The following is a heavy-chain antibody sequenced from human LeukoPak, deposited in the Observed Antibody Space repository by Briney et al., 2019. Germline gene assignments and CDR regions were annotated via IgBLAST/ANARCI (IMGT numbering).Heavy chain of an antibody. CDR3: ARDSDYGDPRDDY. D-gene: IGHD4-17*01. CDR2: ISSSSSTI. Sequence: GGSLRLSCAASGFTFSSYSMNWVRQAPGKGLEWVSYISSSSSTIYYADSVKGRFTISRDNAKNSLYLQMNSLRAEDTAVYYCARDSDYGDPRDDYWGQGTLVTVSS. J-gene: IGHJ4*02. CDR1: GFTFSSYS. V-gene: IGHV3-48*04.